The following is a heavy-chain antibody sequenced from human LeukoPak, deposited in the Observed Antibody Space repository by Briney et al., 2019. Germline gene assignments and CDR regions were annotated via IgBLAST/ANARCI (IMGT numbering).Heavy chain of an antibody. V-gene: IGHV4-59*01. J-gene: IGHJ4*02. CDR1: GGSISSYY. CDR3: ARGFGELLQDY. CDR2: IYYSGST. D-gene: IGHD3-10*01. Sequence: PSETLSLTCAVSGGSISSYYWSWIRQPPGKGLEWIGYIYYSGSTNYNPSLKSRVTISVDTSKNQFSLKLSSVTAADTAVYYCARGFGELLQDYWGQGTLVTVSS.